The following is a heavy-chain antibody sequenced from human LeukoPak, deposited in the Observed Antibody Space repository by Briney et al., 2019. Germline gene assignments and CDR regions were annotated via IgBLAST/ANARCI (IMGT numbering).Heavy chain of an antibody. J-gene: IGHJ4*02. CDR1: GFTFSSYE. V-gene: IGHV3-48*03. D-gene: IGHD3-10*01. Sequence: AGGSLRLSCAASGFTFSSYEMNWVRQAPGKGLEWVSYISSSGSTIYYADSVKGRFTISRDNAKNSLYLQMNSLRAEDTAAYYCARSSHYFGEYYFDYWGQGTLVTVSS. CDR2: ISSSGSTI. CDR3: ARSSHYFGEYYFDY.